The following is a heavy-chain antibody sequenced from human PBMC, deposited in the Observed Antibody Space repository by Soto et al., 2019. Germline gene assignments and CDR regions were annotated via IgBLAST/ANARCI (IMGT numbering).Heavy chain of an antibody. CDR3: ARDTGDGTFDF. CDR2: INAGYGNT. V-gene: IGHV1-3*01. D-gene: IGHD7-27*01. CDR1: GYPCSSYA. Sequence: QVHLVQSGADVRKPGASVKVSCKASGYPCSSYAMHWVRQAPGQRLEWMGWINAGYGNTKSSQKFQDRVTISRDTSASTAYMELTRLRSEDTAVYYCARDTGDGTFDFWGQGTLVTVSS. J-gene: IGHJ4*02.